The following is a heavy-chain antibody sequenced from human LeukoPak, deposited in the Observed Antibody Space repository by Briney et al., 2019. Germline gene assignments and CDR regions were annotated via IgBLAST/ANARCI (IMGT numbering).Heavy chain of an antibody. J-gene: IGHJ6*03. CDR1: GFTFSSYA. CDR3: AKDNEGYYMDV. V-gene: IGHV3-23*01. Sequence: GGSLRLSCAASGFTFSSYAMSWVRQAPGKGLEWVSSISYRIDTTYYADSVKGRFTISRDNSKNTLYLQMNSLRAEDTAVYYCAKDNEGYYMDVLGKGTTVTVSS. D-gene: IGHD1-1*01. CDR2: ISYRIDTT.